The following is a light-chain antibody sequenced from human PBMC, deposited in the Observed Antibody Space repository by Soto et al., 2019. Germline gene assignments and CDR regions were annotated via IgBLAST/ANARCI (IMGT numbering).Light chain of an antibody. CDR3: ISYAGSKGV. CDR1: SSDVGGYNY. J-gene: IGLJ3*02. CDR2: DVS. Sequence: QSALTQPRSVSGSPGQSVTISCTGTSSDVGGYNYVSWYQQHPGKAPKVMIYDVSKRPSGVPDRFSGSKSGYTASLTISGLQAEDEADYYCISYAGSKGVFGGGTKLTVL. V-gene: IGLV2-11*01.